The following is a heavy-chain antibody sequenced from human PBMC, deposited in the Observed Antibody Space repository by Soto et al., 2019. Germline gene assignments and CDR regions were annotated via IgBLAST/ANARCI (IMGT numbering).Heavy chain of an antibody. J-gene: IGHJ4*02. D-gene: IGHD2-15*01. V-gene: IGHV4-34*01. CDR1: GGSVSGSF. Sequence: PSETLSLTCAVYGGSVSGSFWSWIRQPPGKGLEWIGEINHSGTTSYSPSLESRVTTSIDTSKNQFSLRMNSVTAADTAIYYCARRYCSDSYWSYFDQCGRGRLVA. CDR2: INHSGTT. CDR3: ARRYCSDSYWSYFDQ.